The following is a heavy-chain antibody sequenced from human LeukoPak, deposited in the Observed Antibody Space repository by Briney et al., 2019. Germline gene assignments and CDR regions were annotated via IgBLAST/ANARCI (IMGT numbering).Heavy chain of an antibody. D-gene: IGHD1-26*01. V-gene: IGHV3-53*01. CDR2: INSDDNT. J-gene: IGHJ4*02. Sequence: GGSLRLSCAASGFTVSSNYMSWVRQAPGKGLEWVSVINSDDNTYYADSVKGRFTISRDNSKNTLYLQMNSLRAEDTAVYYCAKDGRYSGSYSVDFDYWGQGTLVTVSS. CDR3: AKDGRYSGSYSVDFDY. CDR1: GFTVSSNY.